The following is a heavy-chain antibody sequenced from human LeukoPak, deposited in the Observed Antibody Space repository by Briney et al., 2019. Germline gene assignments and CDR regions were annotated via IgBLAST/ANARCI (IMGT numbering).Heavy chain of an antibody. CDR3: ARSVVSSGWSYDY. D-gene: IGHD6-19*01. CDR2: IIPILGTA. V-gene: IGHV1-69*05. J-gene: IGHJ4*02. CDR1: GGTFSSYA. Sequence: SVKVSCKASGGTFSSYAISWVRQAPGQGLEWMGGIIPILGTANYAQKFQGRVTITTDESTSTAYMELSSLRSEDTAVYYCARSVVSSGWSYDYWGQGTLVTVSS.